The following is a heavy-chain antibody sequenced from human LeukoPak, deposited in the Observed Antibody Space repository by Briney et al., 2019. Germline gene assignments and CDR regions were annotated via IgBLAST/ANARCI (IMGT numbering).Heavy chain of an antibody. CDR1: GFTFSSYA. V-gene: IGHV3-23*01. D-gene: IGHD5/OR15-5a*01. J-gene: IGHJ6*04. CDR3: AKRVVHDYYYYGMDV. Sequence: GGPLRLSCAASGFTFSSYAMSWVRQAPGKGLEWVSAISGSGGSTYYADSVKGRFTISRDNSKNTLYLQMNSLRAEDTAVYYCAKRVVHDYYYYGMDVWGKGTTVTVSS. CDR2: ISGSGGST.